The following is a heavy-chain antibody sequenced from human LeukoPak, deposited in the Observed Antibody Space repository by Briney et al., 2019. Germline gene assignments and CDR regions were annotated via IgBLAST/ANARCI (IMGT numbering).Heavy chain of an antibody. CDR1: GYSISSGYY. J-gene: IGHJ4*02. D-gene: IGHD3-3*01. CDR2: LYHSGST. CDR3: AASRWSGYFNYFDS. Sequence: SETLSLTCSVSGYSISSGYYWGWIRQPPGKGLEWIGSLYHSGSTHYPPSLKSRVTISVDTSKNQFSLRLSSVTAADTAVYYCAASRWSGYFNYFDSWGQGTLVTVSS. V-gene: IGHV4-38-2*02.